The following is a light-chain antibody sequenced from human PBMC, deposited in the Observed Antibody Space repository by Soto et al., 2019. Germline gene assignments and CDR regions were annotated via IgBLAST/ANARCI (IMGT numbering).Light chain of an antibody. CDR3: QVWDSSTAEDV. CDR1: NIGSKN. V-gene: IGLV3-9*01. CDR2: RDS. Sequence: SYELTQPLSVSVALGQTARITCGGNNIGSKNVHWYQQKPGQAPVLVIYRDSNRPSGIPERFSGSNSGNTATLTISRAQAGDEADYYCQVWDSSTAEDVFGTGTKVTVL. J-gene: IGLJ1*01.